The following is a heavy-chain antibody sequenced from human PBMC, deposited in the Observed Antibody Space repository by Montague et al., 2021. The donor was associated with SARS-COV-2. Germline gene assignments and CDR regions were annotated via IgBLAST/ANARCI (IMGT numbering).Heavy chain of an antibody. Sequence: SETLSLTCTVSGGSISAYYWSWIRQPPGKGLEWIAYMYNSRSSNYNPSLRSRVSISVDRSKSQFSLKLTSVTAADTAVYYCAREGIPTPGAEWKILHYHGMDVWGQGTTVTVSS. V-gene: IGHV4-59*13. D-gene: IGHD1-14*01. J-gene: IGHJ6*02. CDR3: AREGIPTPGAEWKILHYHGMDV. CDR2: MYNSRSS. CDR1: GGSISAYY.